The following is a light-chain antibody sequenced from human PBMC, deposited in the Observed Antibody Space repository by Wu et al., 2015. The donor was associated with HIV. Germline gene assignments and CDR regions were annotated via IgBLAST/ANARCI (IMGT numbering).Light chain of an antibody. V-gene: IGKV1-9*01. CDR2: DAS. Sequence: IQLTQSPSSLSASVGDRVTITCQASQGISSYLAWYQQKPGKAPKLLIYDASTLQSGVPSRFSGSGSGTDFTLTISSLQPEDFATYYCQQLNSYPHFGPGTKVDIK. CDR1: QGISSY. CDR3: QQLNSYPH. J-gene: IGKJ3*01.